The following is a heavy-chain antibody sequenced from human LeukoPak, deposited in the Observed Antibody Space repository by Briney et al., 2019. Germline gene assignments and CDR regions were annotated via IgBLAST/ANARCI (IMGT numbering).Heavy chain of an antibody. V-gene: IGHV3-21*01. D-gene: IGHD3/OR15-3a*01. Sequence: GGSLRLSCAASGFTFSSYGLHWVRQAPGKGLEWVSAISGSGGSTYYADSVKGRFTISRDNAKNSLYLQMNSLRAEDTAVYYCARDLLDHWNYYYYMDVWGKGTTVTVSS. CDR1: GFTFSSYG. CDR2: ISGSGGST. CDR3: ARDLLDHWNYYYYMDV. J-gene: IGHJ6*03.